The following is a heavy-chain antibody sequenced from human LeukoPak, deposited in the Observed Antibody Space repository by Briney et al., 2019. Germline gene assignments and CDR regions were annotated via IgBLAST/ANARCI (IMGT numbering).Heavy chain of an antibody. D-gene: IGHD6-19*01. CDR3: ARHKYSSGWPPEGAFDI. CDR2: IYYSGST. Sequence: PSQTLSLTCTVSGASISSTSYDWGWIRQAPRKGLEWIASIYYSGSTYDNPSRKSQHTISVDTSKHQFSLKLSSVTAPDTAVYYCARHKYSSGWPPEGAFDIWGQGTMVTVSS. CDR1: GASISSTSYD. J-gene: IGHJ3*02. V-gene: IGHV4-39*01.